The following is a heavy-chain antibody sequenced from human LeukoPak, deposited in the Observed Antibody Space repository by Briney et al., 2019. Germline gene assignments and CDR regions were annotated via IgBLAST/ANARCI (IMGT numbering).Heavy chain of an antibody. CDR1: GFTFDDYA. CDR2: ISWDRAWK. J-gene: IGHJ4*02. Sequence: GGSLRLSCVGSGFTFDDYAMHWVRQAPGKGLEWVALISWDRAWKYYGDSVKGRFTISRDSNKNSLYLHMTRLTIDDTALYFCARMRVGASHSDFWGQGTLVTVSS. D-gene: IGHD1-26*01. V-gene: IGHV3-43*01. CDR3: ARMRVGASHSDF.